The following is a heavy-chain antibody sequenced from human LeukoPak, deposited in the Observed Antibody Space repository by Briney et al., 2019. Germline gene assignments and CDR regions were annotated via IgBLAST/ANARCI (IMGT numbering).Heavy chain of an antibody. J-gene: IGHJ6*02. CDR1: GGTFSSYA. V-gene: IGHV1-69*04. CDR3: AREYDSDYYYYGMDV. D-gene: IGHD3-3*01. CDR2: IIPIFCIA. Sequence: SVNVSCKACGGTFSSYAIRGVRQAPGQGLEWMGRIIPIFCIANYAQKFQGRVTITADKSTSTAYMELSSLRSEDTAVYYCAREYDSDYYYYGMDVWGQGTTVTVSS.